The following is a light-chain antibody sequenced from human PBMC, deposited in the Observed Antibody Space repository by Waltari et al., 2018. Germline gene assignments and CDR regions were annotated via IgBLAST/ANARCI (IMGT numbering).Light chain of an antibody. CDR3: QTGGHGTWV. V-gene: IGLV4-69*01. J-gene: IGLJ3*02. Sequence: QLVLTQSPSASASLGASVQPPCTLSSGHSTNVIAWLQKRPEKGPRYLMKVYSDGSHNKGDEIPDRFSGSSSGAERYLTISSLQSEDEADYYCQTGGHGTWVFGGGTKLTVL. CDR2: VYSDGSH. CDR1: SGHSTNV.